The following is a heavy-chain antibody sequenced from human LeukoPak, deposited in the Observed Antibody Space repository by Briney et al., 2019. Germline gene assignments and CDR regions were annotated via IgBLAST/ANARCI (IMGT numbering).Heavy chain of an antibody. Sequence: GGSLRLSCAASGFTFSSSGMHWVRQAPGKGLEWVAFIRYDGSNKYYADSVKGRFTISRDNSKNTLYLQMNSLRAEDTAVYYCTTDRGIAARQDLEARDYWGQGTLVTVSS. V-gene: IGHV3-30*02. CDR3: TTDRGIAARQDLEARDY. J-gene: IGHJ4*02. D-gene: IGHD6-6*01. CDR1: GFTFSSSG. CDR2: IRYDGSNK.